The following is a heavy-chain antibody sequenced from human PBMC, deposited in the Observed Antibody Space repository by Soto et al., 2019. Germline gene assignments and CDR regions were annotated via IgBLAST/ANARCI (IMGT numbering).Heavy chain of an antibody. V-gene: IGHV3-30-3*01. Sequence: QVQLVESGGGVVQPGRSLRLSCAASGFTFSSYAMHWVRQAPGKGLEWVAVISYDGSNKYYADSVKGRFTISRDNSKNTLYLQMNSLRAEDTAVYYCARDQRPTVTHFDYWGQGTLVPVSS. CDR1: GFTFSSYA. D-gene: IGHD4-4*01. CDR2: ISYDGSNK. CDR3: ARDQRPTVTHFDY. J-gene: IGHJ4*02.